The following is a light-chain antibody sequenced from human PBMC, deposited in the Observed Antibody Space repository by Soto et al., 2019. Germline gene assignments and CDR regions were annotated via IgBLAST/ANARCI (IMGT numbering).Light chain of an antibody. CDR1: KNDIGVYDF. CDR2: EVV. CDR3: KSYDGSNTYV. J-gene: IGLJ1*01. Sequence: QSALTQPPSASGYPGQSVTISCTGTKNDIGVYDFVSWYQHHPGKAPRLIIYEVVQRPSGVPDRFSGSKSGNTASLTVSGLQYADEGDYFCKSYDGSNTYVFGSGTKLTVL. V-gene: IGLV2-8*01.